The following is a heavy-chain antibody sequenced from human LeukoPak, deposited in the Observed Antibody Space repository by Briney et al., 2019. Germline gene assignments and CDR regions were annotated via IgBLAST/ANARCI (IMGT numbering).Heavy chain of an antibody. D-gene: IGHD3-16*01. CDR3: ASLSYGLDV. J-gene: IGHJ6*02. V-gene: IGHV3-48*03. CDR1: GFTFSSYE. CDR2: ISSSGRTI. Sequence: GGSLRLSCAASGFTFSSYEMNWVRQAPGKGLEWVSYISSSGRTIYYADSVKGRFTISRDNAKNSLYLQMNSLRAEDTAVYYCASLSYGLDVWGQGTTVTVSS.